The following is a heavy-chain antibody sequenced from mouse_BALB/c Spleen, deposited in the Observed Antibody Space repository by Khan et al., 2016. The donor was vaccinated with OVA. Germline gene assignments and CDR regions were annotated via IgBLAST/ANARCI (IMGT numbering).Heavy chain of an antibody. D-gene: IGHD3-3*01. J-gene: IGHJ2*01. CDR2: IWSGGIT. Sequence: VKLEVSGPGLVQPSQSLSITCTVSGFSLTSYGIHWVRQSPGKGLEWLGVIWSGGITDYNATFISRLSISKDNSKSQVFFKMNSLQANDTAIYYCARNRGGYFDYWGQGTTLTVSS. CDR3: ARNRGGYFDY. CDR1: GFSLTSYG. V-gene: IGHV2-2*02.